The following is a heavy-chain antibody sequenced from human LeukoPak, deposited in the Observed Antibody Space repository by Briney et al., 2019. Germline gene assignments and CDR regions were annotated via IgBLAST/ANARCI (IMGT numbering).Heavy chain of an antibody. CDR2: IYHSWST. Sequence: PSGTLSLTCAVSGGSISSSNWWSWVRQPPGKGLEWIGEIYHSWSTNYNPSLKSRVTISVDKSKNQFSLKLSSVTAADTAVYYCARGDKWFDWSTDAFDIWGQGTMVTVSS. CDR3: ARGDKWFDWSTDAFDI. V-gene: IGHV4-4*02. D-gene: IGHD3-9*01. CDR1: GGSISSSNW. J-gene: IGHJ3*02.